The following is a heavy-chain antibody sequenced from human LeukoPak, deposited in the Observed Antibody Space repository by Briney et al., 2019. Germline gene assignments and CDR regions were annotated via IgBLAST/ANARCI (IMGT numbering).Heavy chain of an antibody. V-gene: IGHV3-66*01. CDR3: ARDKANWGSEDWFDP. Sequence: PGGSLRLSCAASGFTVSSNYMSWVRQAPGKGLEWVSVIYSGGSTYYADSVKGRFTISRDNTKNTLYLQMNSLRAEDTAVYYCARDKANWGSEDWFDPWGQGTLVTVSS. D-gene: IGHD7-27*01. CDR1: GFTVSSNY. J-gene: IGHJ5*02. CDR2: IYSGGST.